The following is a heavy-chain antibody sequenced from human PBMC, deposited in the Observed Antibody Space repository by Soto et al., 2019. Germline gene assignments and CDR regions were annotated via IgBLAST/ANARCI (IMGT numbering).Heavy chain of an antibody. CDR2: IIPIFGTA. J-gene: IGHJ4*02. CDR1: GGTFSSYA. V-gene: IGHV1-69*06. Sequence: QVQLVQSGAEVKKPGASVKVSCKASGGTFSSYAISWVRQAPGQGLEWMGGIIPIFGTANYAQKFQGRVTITADKSRSTVYMELSRLRSEAKGVYYCARPRNTAEYYFDYVGQGTLVTVTS. CDR3: ARPRNTAEYYFDY. D-gene: IGHD5-18*01.